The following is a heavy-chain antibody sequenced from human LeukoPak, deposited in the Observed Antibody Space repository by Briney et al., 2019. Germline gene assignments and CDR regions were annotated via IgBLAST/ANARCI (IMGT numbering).Heavy chain of an antibody. Sequence: SETLSLTCAVYGGSFSGYYWGWIRQPPGKGLEWIGEINHSGSTNYNPSLKSRVTISVDTSKNQFSLRLSSVTAADTAVYYCARGRGFGGNPRLDYWGQGTLVTVSS. J-gene: IGHJ4*02. CDR3: ARGRGFGGNPRLDY. CDR1: GGSFSGYY. V-gene: IGHV4-34*01. CDR2: INHSGST. D-gene: IGHD4-23*01.